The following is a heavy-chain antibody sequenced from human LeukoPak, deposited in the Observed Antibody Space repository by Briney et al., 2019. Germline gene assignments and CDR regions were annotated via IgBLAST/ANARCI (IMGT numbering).Heavy chain of an antibody. J-gene: IGHJ4*02. D-gene: IGHD3-22*01. CDR3: ARGRYYYDSSGYYYPADY. Sequence: GSSVKVSCKASGGTFSSYAISWVRQAPGQGLEWMGGIIPIFGTANCAQKFQGRVTITTDESTSTAYMELSSLRSEDTAVYYCARGRYYYDSSGYYYPADYWGQGTLVTVSS. CDR2: IIPIFGTA. V-gene: IGHV1-69*05. CDR1: GGTFSSYA.